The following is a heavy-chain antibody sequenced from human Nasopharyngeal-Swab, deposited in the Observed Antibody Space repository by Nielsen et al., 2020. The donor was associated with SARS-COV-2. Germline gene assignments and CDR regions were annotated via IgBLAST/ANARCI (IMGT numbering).Heavy chain of an antibody. CDR1: GFMFSNYG. Sequence: GESLKISCAASGFMFSNYGMHWVRQAPGKGLEWVAILWSNGRFRYYGDSVKGRFTISRDNAKKSVYLQMSNLRADETAVYYCARAPSITALRGRGYGMDVWGQGTTVTV. CDR2: LWSNGRFR. J-gene: IGHJ6*02. CDR3: ARAPSITALRGRGYGMDV. V-gene: IGHV3-33*01. D-gene: IGHD3-10*01.